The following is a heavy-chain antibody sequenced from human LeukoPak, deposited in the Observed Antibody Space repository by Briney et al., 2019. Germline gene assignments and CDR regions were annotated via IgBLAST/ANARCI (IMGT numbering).Heavy chain of an antibody. V-gene: IGHV3-43*01. CDR3: VKDLSYESSGYVFDY. J-gene: IGHJ4*02. CDR2: ISWDGTP. Sequence: GGSLRLSCAASGFTFEDYTMHWVRQAPGKTLEWVSLISWDGTPYYRDFVKGRFSISRDNSKDSLYLQMDTLRSEDTAFYYCVKDLSYESSGYVFDYWGQGTLVTVSS. CDR1: GFTFEDYT. D-gene: IGHD3-22*01.